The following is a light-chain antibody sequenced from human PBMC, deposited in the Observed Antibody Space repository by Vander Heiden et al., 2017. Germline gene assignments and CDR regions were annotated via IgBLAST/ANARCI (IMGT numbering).Light chain of an antibody. J-gene: IGKJ3*01. CDR1: QSLLHSNGYNY. V-gene: IGKV2-28*01. Sequence: DSVMTQSPPSLPVTPGEPASIPCRPSQSLLHSNGYNYLDWYLQKPGQSPQLLIYLGSNRASGVPDRFSGSGSGTDFTLKISRVEAEDVGVYYCMQALQTPITFGPGTKVDIK. CDR2: LGS. CDR3: MQALQTPIT.